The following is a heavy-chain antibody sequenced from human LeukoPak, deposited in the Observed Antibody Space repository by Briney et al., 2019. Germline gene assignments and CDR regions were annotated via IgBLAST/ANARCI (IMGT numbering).Heavy chain of an antibody. CDR2: IIPIFGTA. Sequence: SVKVSCKASGGTFSSYAISWVRQAPGQGLEWMGGIIPIFGTANYAQKFQGRVTITTDESTSTAYMELSSLRSEDTAVYYCATGLSTGYRAFDIWGQGTMVTVSS. D-gene: IGHD3-9*01. CDR3: ATGLSTGYRAFDI. V-gene: IGHV1-69*05. J-gene: IGHJ3*02. CDR1: GGTFSSYA.